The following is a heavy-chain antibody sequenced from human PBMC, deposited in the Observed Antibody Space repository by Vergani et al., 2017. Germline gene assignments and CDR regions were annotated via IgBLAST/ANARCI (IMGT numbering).Heavy chain of an antibody. CDR2: INHSGST. V-gene: IGHV4-34*01. CDR1: GGSFSGYY. D-gene: IGHD1-26*01. J-gene: IGHJ4*02. CDR3: ARGRGKNMRELLPSGFDY. Sequence: QVQLQQWGAGLLKPSETLSLTCAVYGGSFSGYYWSWIRQPPGKGLEWIGEINHSGSTNYNPSLNSRVTISVDTSKNQFSLKLSSVTAADTAVYYCARGRGKNMRELLPSGFDYWGQGTLVTVSS.